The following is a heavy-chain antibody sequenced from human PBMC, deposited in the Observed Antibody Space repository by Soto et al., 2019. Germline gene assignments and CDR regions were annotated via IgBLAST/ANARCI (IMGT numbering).Heavy chain of an antibody. D-gene: IGHD6-19*01. CDR3: AREGIAVAGSDAFDI. V-gene: IGHV3-30-3*01. CDR2: ISYDGSNK. Sequence: PGGSLRLSCAASGFTFGSYAMHWVRQAPGKGLEWVAVISYDGSNKYYADSVKGRFTISRDNSKDTLYLQMNSLRAKDTAVYYCAREGIAVAGSDAFDIWGQGTMVTVSS. CDR1: GFTFGSYA. J-gene: IGHJ3*02.